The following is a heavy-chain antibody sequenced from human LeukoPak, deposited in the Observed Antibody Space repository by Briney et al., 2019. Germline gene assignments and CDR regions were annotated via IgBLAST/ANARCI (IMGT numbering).Heavy chain of an antibody. J-gene: IGHJ4*02. Sequence: ASVKVSCKASGYTFTGYYMHWVRQAPGQGPEWMGRINPNSGGTNYAQKFQGRVTMTRDTSISTAYMELSRLRSDDTAVYYCARDSRLVGAKETFDYWGQGTLVTVSS. CDR1: GYTFTGYY. D-gene: IGHD1-26*01. V-gene: IGHV1-2*06. CDR3: ARDSRLVGAKETFDY. CDR2: INPNSGGT.